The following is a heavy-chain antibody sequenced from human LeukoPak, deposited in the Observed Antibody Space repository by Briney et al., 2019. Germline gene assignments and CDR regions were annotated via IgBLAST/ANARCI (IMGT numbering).Heavy chain of an antibody. V-gene: IGHV3-23*01. Sequence: GGSLRLSCLASKFTFNNYAMTWVRQAPGKGLEWVSSISGSGDNMDYADSVKGRFTISRDNSENTMYLQMNSLRAEDTAVYYCARDGGYSYGYGFDYWGQGTLVTVSS. CDR3: ARDGGYSYGYGFDY. J-gene: IGHJ4*02. D-gene: IGHD5-18*01. CDR1: KFTFNNYA. CDR2: ISGSGDNM.